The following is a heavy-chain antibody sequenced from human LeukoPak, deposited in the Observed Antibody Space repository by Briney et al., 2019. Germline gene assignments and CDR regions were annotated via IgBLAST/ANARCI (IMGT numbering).Heavy chain of an antibody. CDR2: ISGSGDNT. J-gene: IGHJ4*02. CDR1: GFTFSSYA. CDR3: AKWKYSNSGTDDY. Sequence: GGSLRLSCAASGFTFSSYAMSWVRLVPGKGLEWVSVISGSGDNTYYADSVKGRFTISRDNSKNMLYLQMNSLRAEDTAVYYCAKWKYSNSGTDDYWGQGTLVTVSS. V-gene: IGHV3-23*01. D-gene: IGHD6-6*01.